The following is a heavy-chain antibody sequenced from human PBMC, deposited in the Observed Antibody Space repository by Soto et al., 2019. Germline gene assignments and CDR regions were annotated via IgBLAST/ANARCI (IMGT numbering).Heavy chain of an antibody. CDR2: IYYSGST. J-gene: IGHJ6*02. D-gene: IGHD6-13*01. V-gene: IGHV4-59*01. CDR3: ARGGAAAGTGFHYYYYGMDV. Sequence: SETLSLTCTVSGGSISSYYWSWIRQPPGKGLERIGYIYYSGSTNYNPSLKSRVTISVDTSKNQFSLKLSSVTAADTAVYYCARGGAAAGTGFHYYYYGMDVWGQGTTVTVSS. CDR1: GGSISSYY.